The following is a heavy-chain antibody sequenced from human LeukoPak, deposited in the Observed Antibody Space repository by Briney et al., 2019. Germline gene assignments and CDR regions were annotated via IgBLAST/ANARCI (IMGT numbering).Heavy chain of an antibody. J-gene: IGHJ5*02. CDR2: IYYSGST. CDR1: GGSISSSSYY. CDR3: ASTGELRRGWFDP. D-gene: IGHD1-7*01. Sequence: SETLSLTCTVSGGSISSSSYYWGWIRQPPGTGLEWIGSIYYSGSTYYNPSLKSRVTLSVDTSKNEFSLKLSSVTAADTAVYYCASTGELRRGWFDPWGQGTLVTVSS. V-gene: IGHV4-39*07.